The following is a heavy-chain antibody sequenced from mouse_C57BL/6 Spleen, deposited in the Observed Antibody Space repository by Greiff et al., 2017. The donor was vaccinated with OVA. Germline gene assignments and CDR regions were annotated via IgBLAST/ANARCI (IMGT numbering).Heavy chain of an antibody. V-gene: IGHV10-1*01. Sequence: EVKVEESGGGLVQPKGSLKLSCAASGFSFNTYAMNWVRQAPGKGLEWVARIRSKSNNYATYYADSVKDRFTISRDDSESMLYLQMNNLKTEDTAMYYCVRQGVGGFAYWGQGTLVTVSA. J-gene: IGHJ3*01. D-gene: IGHD1-1*01. CDR3: VRQGVGGFAY. CDR1: GFSFNTYA. CDR2: IRSKSNNYAT.